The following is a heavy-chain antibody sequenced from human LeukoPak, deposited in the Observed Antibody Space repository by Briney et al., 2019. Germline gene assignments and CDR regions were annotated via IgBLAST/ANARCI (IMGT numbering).Heavy chain of an antibody. V-gene: IGHV3-23*01. CDR2: ISGSGAYI. CDR3: AKLGYCTSTSCGGFDY. J-gene: IGHJ4*02. D-gene: IGHD2-2*01. CDR1: GFTFSNYA. Sequence: GGSLRLSCAASGFTFSNYAMSWVRQAPGKGLEWVSTISGSGAYIYYADSVKGRFTISRDNSKNMLYLQMNSPRAEDTAVYYCAKLGYCTSTSCGGFDYWGQGTLVTVSS.